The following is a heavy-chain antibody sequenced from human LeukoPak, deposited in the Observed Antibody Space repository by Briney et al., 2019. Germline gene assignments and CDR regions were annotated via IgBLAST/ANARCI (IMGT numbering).Heavy chain of an antibody. V-gene: IGHV2-5*01. CDR1: GFSLTTGGVA. CDR2: IYGNDDK. CDR3: AHRQMSTFDY. J-gene: IGHJ4*02. Sequence: SGPTLVNPTQTLTLTCTFPGFSLTTGGVAVAWIRQPPGKALEWLAVIYGNDDKRYSPSQMSRLSITKDTSKNQVVLTMTNMDPSDTATYFCAHRQMSTFDYWGQGTLVTVSS. D-gene: IGHD5-24*01.